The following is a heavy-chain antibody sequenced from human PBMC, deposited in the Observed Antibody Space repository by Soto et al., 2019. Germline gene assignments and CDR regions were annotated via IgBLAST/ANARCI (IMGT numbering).Heavy chain of an antibody. D-gene: IGHD3-10*01. V-gene: IGHV1-2*02. CDR2: INPNSGGT. CDR3: AKPTITMVRGVISYGMDV. J-gene: IGHJ6*02. Sequence: GASVKVSCKASGYTFTGYHMHWVRQAPGQGLEWMGWINPNSGGTNYAQKFQGRVTMTRDTSISTAYMELSRLRSDDTAVYYCAKPTITMVRGVISYGMDVWGQGTTVTVSS. CDR1: GYTFTGYH.